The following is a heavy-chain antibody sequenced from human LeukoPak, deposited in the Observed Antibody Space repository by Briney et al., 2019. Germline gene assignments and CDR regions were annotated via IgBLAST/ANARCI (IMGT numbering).Heavy chain of an antibody. V-gene: IGHV3-33*06. CDR2: IWYDGSNK. CDR3: AKAGYSSGWRNFDY. Sequence: GGSLRLSCAASGFTFSNYGMHWVRQAPGKGLEWVAVIWYDGSNKYYADSVKGRFIISRDNSKNTLYLQMNSLRAEDTAVFYCAKAGYSSGWRNFDYWGQGTLVTVSS. D-gene: IGHD6-19*01. J-gene: IGHJ4*02. CDR1: GFTFSNYG.